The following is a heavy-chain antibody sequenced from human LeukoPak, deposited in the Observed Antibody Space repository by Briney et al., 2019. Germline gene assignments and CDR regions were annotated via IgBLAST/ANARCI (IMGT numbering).Heavy chain of an antibody. Sequence: PSETLSLTCTVSGGSISSSSYYWGWIRQPPGKGLEWIGYIYYSGSTNYNPSLKSRVTISVDTSKNQFSLKLSSVTAADTAVYYCARMYSSSWDNWFDPWGQGTLVTVSS. D-gene: IGHD6-13*01. CDR1: GGSISSSSYY. V-gene: IGHV4-61*05. CDR2: IYYSGST. J-gene: IGHJ5*02. CDR3: ARMYSSSWDNWFDP.